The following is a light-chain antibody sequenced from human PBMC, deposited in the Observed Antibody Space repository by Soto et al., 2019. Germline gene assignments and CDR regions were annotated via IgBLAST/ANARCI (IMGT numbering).Light chain of an antibody. J-gene: IGKJ2*01. V-gene: IGKV3-20*01. CDR1: QGVTSNH. CDR3: QYYDGSPRT. CDR2: GVF. Sequence: ENVLTQSPGTVSLSPGERTTVSCRASQGVTSNHLAWYQQKPGQAPRLLIYGVFNRATGIPDRFSGSGSGTDFTLTITRPVPEDSAVYFCQYYDGSPRTFGQGTKLEIK.